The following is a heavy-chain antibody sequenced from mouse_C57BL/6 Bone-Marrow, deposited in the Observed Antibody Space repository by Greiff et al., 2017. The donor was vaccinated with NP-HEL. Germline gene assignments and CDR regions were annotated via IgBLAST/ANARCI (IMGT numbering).Heavy chain of an antibody. D-gene: IGHD1-1*01. CDR2: INPYNGDT. J-gene: IGHJ4*01. CDR3: ARGWPTPLSYGSSSYAMDY. Sequence: EVQLQESGPELVKPGDSVKISCKASGYSFTGYFMNWVMQSHGKSLEWIGRINPYNGDTFSNQQFKGKATLTVDKSSSTAHMELRSLTSEDSAVYYCARGWPTPLSYGSSSYAMDYWGQGTSVTVSS. V-gene: IGHV1-20*01. CDR1: GYSFTGYF.